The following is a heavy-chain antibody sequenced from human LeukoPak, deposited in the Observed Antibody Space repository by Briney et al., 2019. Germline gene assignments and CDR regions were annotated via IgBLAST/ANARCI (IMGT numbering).Heavy chain of an antibody. CDR1: GGSIINSNW. D-gene: IGHD3-22*01. CDR3: ARHIDSSGYYYTLFDY. CDR2: IDHSGST. Sequence: SGTLSLTCAVSGGSIINSNWWSWVRQPPGKGLEWIGEIDHSGSTSYNPSLKSRVTMSVDRSHNQFSLRLSTVTAADTAVYYCARHIDSSGYYYTLFDYWGQGTLVTVSS. V-gene: IGHV4-4*02. J-gene: IGHJ4*02.